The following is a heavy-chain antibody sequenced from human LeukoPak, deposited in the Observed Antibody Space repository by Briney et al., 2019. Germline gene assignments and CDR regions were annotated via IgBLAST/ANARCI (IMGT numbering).Heavy chain of an antibody. CDR2: IYYSGST. CDR3: ARYSRLLREKNPFDI. CDR1: GASIRSSSYY. J-gene: IGHJ3*02. Sequence: SETLSLTCTVSGASIRSSSYYWGWLRQPPGKGLEWIVSIYYSGSTYYSPSLKSRVIMSVDTSENQFSLKLISVTAADTAVYYCARYSRLLREKNPFDIWGQGTMVTVSS. V-gene: IGHV4-39*01. D-gene: IGHD4-17*01.